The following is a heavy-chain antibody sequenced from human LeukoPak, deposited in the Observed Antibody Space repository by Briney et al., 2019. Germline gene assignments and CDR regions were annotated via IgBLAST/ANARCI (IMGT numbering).Heavy chain of an antibody. Sequence: ASVKVSCTVSGYTLTELSMHWVRQAPGKGLEWMGGFDPEDGETIYAQKFQGRVTMTEDTSTDTAYMELSSLRSEDTAVYYCATSSRPLIHDAFDIWGQGTMVTVSS. V-gene: IGHV1-24*01. CDR3: ATSSRPLIHDAFDI. J-gene: IGHJ3*02. D-gene: IGHD2-21*01. CDR1: GYTLTELS. CDR2: FDPEDGET.